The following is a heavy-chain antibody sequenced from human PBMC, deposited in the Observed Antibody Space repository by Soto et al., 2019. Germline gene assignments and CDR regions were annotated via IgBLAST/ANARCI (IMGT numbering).Heavy chain of an antibody. CDR3: ARAHYDSDAFDF. J-gene: IGHJ3*01. CDR1: GYTFTTNF. V-gene: IGHV1-46*03. Sequence: VQLVQSGAEVKKPGASVKISCKASGYTFTTNFIHWIRQAPGQGLEWGGIISPGGGTTVYAQKFQGRVTMTRDTSTSTVYMELRNLRSEDTAVFYCARAHYDSDAFDFWGQGTMVIVSS. CDR2: ISPGGGTT. D-gene: IGHD3-22*01.